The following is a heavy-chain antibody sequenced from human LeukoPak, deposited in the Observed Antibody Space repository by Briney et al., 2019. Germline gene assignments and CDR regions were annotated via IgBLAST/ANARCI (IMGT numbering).Heavy chain of an antibody. CDR2: IFTSGSS. J-gene: IGHJ5*02. CDR1: GGSITSDY. Sequence: SETLSLTCTVSGGSITSDYWSWIRQPAGKGLEWIGRIFTSGSSTYNPSLKSRVTMSLDTSKNEFYLELSSVTAADTAIFFCSRGGANDLWGQGTLVTVSS. V-gene: IGHV4-4*07. CDR3: SRGGANDL. D-gene: IGHD4/OR15-4a*01.